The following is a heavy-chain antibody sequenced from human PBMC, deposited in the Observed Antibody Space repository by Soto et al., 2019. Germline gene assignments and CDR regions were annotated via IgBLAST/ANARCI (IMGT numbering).Heavy chain of an antibody. CDR2: ISSSSSYI. V-gene: IGHV3-21*01. J-gene: IGHJ4*02. Sequence: PVGSLRLSCAASGFTFSSYSMNWVRQAPGKGLEWVSSISSSSSYIYYADSVKGRFTSSRDNAKNSLYRQMNSRRAEETAVYYCARAASIRPAPYYFDYWGQGTLVTV. CDR1: GFTFSSYS. CDR3: ARAASIRPAPYYFDY. D-gene: IGHD2-2*01.